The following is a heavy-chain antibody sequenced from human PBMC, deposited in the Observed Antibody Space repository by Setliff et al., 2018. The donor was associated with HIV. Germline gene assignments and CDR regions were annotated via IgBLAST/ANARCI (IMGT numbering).Heavy chain of an antibody. Sequence: GGSLRLSCAVSGFFFSDHYMSWIRQAPGKGLEWVSYISFSGNTIYYRDSVRGRFTIARDNARNSLYLQMNSLKADDTAIYYCARYFYDSSGYSGSDHWGQGTLVTVSS. CDR3: ARYFYDSSGYSGSDH. D-gene: IGHD3-22*01. V-gene: IGHV3-11*01. CDR2: ISFSGNTI. CDR1: GFFFSDHY. J-gene: IGHJ4*02.